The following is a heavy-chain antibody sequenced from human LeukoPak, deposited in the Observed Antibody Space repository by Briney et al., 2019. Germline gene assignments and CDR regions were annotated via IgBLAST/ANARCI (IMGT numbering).Heavy chain of an antibody. V-gene: IGHV3-48*03. D-gene: IGHD5-18*01. CDR2: ISSSGSTI. Sequence: GGSLRLSCAASGFTFSPYAMNWVRQAPGKGLEWVSYISSSGSTIYYEDSVKGRFTISRDNAKNSLYPQMNSLRAEDTAVYYCAREGGGYTYGSFDYWGQGTLVTVSS. J-gene: IGHJ4*02. CDR1: GFTFSPYA. CDR3: AREGGGYTYGSFDY.